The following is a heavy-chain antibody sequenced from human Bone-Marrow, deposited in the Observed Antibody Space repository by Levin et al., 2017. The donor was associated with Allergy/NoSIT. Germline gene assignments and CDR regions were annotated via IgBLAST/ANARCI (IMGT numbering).Heavy chain of an antibody. CDR3: AAGALGTAGGADY. CDR2: IGDAENIK. V-gene: IGHV3-11*01. D-gene: IGHD6-13*01. CDR1: GFTFSDYY. Sequence: GGSLRLSCAASGFTFSDYYMSWIRQAPGKGLEWVSYIGDAENIKYDADSVKGRFTISRDNAKNSLYLQMNSLRVEDTDVSYWAAGALGTAGGADYWGQGTLVTVSS. J-gene: IGHJ4*02.